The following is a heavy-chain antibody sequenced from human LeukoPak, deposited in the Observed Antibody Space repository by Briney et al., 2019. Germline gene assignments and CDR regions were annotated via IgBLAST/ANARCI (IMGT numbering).Heavy chain of an antibody. CDR2: IYYSGST. CDR1: GGSISSSSYY. Sequence: NPSETLSLTCTVSGGSISSSSYYWGWIRQPPGKGLEWIESIYYSGSTYYNPSLKSRVTMSVDTSKNQFSLKLSSVTAADTAVYYCARDPLGYCTNGVCFTGTGFDYWGQGTLVTVSS. J-gene: IGHJ4*02. CDR3: ARDPLGYCTNGVCFTGTGFDY. V-gene: IGHV4-39*07. D-gene: IGHD2-8*01.